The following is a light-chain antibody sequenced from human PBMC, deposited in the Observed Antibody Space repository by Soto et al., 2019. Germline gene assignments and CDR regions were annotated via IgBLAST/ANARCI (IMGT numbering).Light chain of an antibody. V-gene: IGKV4-1*01. Sequence: DIVMTQSPDSLAVSLGERATINCKSSRGVSYSFDNRNHLAWYQQKPGQPPKLLIYWASTRESGVPDRFSGSGSGTDFTLPISSLQAEDVAVYYCQQYSSTPLTFGGGTKVEIK. CDR2: WAS. CDR3: QQYSSTPLT. CDR1: RGVSYSFDNRNH. J-gene: IGKJ4*01.